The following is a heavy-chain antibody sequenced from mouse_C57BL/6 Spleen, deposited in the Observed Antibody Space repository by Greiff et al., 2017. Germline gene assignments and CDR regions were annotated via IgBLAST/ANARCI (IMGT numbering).Heavy chain of an antibody. D-gene: IGHD1-1*01. V-gene: IGHV1-76*01. CDR2: IYPGSGNT. Sequence: VQVVESGAELVRPGASVKLSCKASGYTFTDYYINWVKQRPGQGLEWIARIYPGSGNTYYNEKFKGKATLTAEKSSSTAYMQLSSLTSEDSAVYFCARGGNYYGSSWSYYFDYWGQGTTLTVSS. CDR3: ARGGNYYGSSWSYYFDY. J-gene: IGHJ2*01. CDR1: GYTFTDYY.